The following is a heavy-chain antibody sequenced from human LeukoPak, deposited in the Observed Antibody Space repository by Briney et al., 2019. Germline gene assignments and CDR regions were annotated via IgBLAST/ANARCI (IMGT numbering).Heavy chain of an antibody. J-gene: IGHJ4*02. Sequence: GGPLTLSCAASGLTFRIHCLSWVPQAPGKGPETVANIKQDGSEKYYVDSVKGRFTISRANAKNSLYLAMNSLRAEDTAVYYCARDLSGGFYGSGSSFDYWGQGSLVTVSS. CDR2: IKQDGSEK. CDR1: GLTFRIHC. V-gene: IGHV3-7*01. D-gene: IGHD3-10*01. CDR3: ARDLSGGFYGSGSSFDY.